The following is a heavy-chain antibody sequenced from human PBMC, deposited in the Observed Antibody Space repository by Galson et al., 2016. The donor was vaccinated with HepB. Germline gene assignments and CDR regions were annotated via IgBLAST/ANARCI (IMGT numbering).Heavy chain of an antibody. J-gene: IGHJ5*02. CDR1: GASIRSSY. CDR2: ISYSGVT. CDR3: ARGDSDFRSGYSREVDWFDP. V-gene: IGHV4-59*01. Sequence: SETLSLTCAVSGASIRSSYWSWIRQPPGGGLEWIGFISYSGVTNYNPSLKSRVSISEDTSKNEISLKLFSVTAEDTAMYYCARGDSDFRSGYSREVDWFDPWGQGTLVTVSS. D-gene: IGHD3-3*01.